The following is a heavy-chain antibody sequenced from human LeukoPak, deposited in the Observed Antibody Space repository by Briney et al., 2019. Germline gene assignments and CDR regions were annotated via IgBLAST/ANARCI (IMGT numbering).Heavy chain of an antibody. D-gene: IGHD3-10*01. V-gene: IGHV3-23*01. CDR1: GFTFSSYG. CDR2: ISGSGDRT. J-gene: IGHJ6*03. CDR3: ARGGTNYYYMDV. Sequence: GGSLRLSCAASGFTFSSYGMSWVRQAPGKGLEWVSAISGSGDRTFYADSVKGRLTISRDNSKNTLYLQLNTVRAEDTALYYCARGGTNYYYMDVWGNGTTVTVSS.